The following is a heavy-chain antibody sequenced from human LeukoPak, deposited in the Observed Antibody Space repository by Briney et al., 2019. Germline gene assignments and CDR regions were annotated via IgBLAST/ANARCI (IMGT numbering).Heavy chain of an antibody. D-gene: IGHD3-10*01. V-gene: IGHV3-74*01. CDR2: INKVVSST. Sequence: SGGSLRLSCSGSGYPFSSDWMRWGRQVPGKGLGWGSGINKVVSSTSYARSVRGRFTISRDNARNTLYRQWTSLIAEDTAVYSSTRDTFGARASWGQGSLVTVSS. CDR1: GYPFSSDW. J-gene: IGHJ4*02. CDR3: TRDTFGARAS.